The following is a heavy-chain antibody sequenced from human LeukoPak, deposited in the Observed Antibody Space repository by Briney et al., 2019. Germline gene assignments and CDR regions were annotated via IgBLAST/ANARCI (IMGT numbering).Heavy chain of an antibody. D-gene: IGHD6-6*01. CDR2: IYHSGST. CDR3: ARDQGSDGAFDI. CDR1: GYSISSGYY. V-gene: IGHV4-38-2*02. J-gene: IGHJ3*02. Sequence: KPSETLSLTCTVSGYSISSGYYWGWIRQPPGKGLEWIGSIYHSGSTYYNPSLKSRVTISVDTSKNQFSLKLSSVTAADTAVYYCARDQGSDGAFDIWGQGTMVTVSS.